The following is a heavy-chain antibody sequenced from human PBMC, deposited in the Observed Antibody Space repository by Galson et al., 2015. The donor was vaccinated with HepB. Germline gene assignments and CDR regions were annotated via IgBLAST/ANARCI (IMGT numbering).Heavy chain of an antibody. V-gene: IGHV4-39*01. CDR1: DGSIRSSNHQ. Sequence: SETLSLTCSVSDGSIRSSNHQWGWIRQPPGKGLEWIGNIYWSGSTDYNPSLRGRLSLSVDTSRNQFSLRLWSVTAADTAVYYCTRKGASYYEYYAMDVWGQGTTVIVS. J-gene: IGHJ6*02. D-gene: IGHD4/OR15-4a*01. CDR2: IYWSGST. CDR3: TRKGASYYEYYAMDV.